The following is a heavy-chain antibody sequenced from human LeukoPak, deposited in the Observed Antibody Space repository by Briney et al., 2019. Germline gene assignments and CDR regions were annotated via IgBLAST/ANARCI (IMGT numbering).Heavy chain of an antibody. D-gene: IGHD5-18*01. CDR2: IWYDGSNK. CDR1: GFTFSSYG. J-gene: IGHJ5*02. V-gene: IGHV3-33*01. Sequence: GRSLRLSCAASGFTFSSYGMHWVRQAPGKGLEWVAVIWYDGSNKYYADSVKGRFTISRDNSKNTLYLQMNSLRAEDTAVYYCARCGYSNGWSCDHWGQGTLVTVSS. CDR3: ARCGYSNGWSCDH.